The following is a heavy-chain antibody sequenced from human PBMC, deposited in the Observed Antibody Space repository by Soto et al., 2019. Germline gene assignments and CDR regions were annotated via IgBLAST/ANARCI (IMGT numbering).Heavy chain of an antibody. CDR3: AAYADGPYRPPYDY. Sequence: GGSLRLSCAASGSTFTSSVMAWVRRPPGRGLEWISSLGLIPRHTFYADSVKGRFTISRDNSRTTLYLQMTGLTFDDTAVYYCAAYADGPYRPPYDYWGQGTQVTVSS. V-gene: IGHV3-23*01. CDR2: LGLIPRHT. J-gene: IGHJ4*02. D-gene: IGHD3-16*02. CDR1: GSTFTSSV.